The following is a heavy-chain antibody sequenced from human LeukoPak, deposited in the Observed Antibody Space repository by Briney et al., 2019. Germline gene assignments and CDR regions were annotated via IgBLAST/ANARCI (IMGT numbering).Heavy chain of an antibody. CDR1: GFTFSSYA. V-gene: IGHV3-15*01. D-gene: IGHD6-6*01. J-gene: IGHJ4*02. CDR2: IKSKTDGGTT. CDR3: TTGTEYSSSSDY. Sequence: GGSLRLSCAASGFTFSSYAMSWVRQAPGKGLEWVGRIKSKTDGGTTDYAAPVKGRFTISRDDSKNTLYLQMNSLKTEDTAVYYCTTGTEYSSSSDYWGQGTLVTVSS.